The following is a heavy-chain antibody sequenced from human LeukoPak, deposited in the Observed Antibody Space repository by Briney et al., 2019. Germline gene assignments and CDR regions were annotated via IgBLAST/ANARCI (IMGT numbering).Heavy chain of an antibody. CDR3: AMSRSWYYFDY. CDR1: GYTFTELS. V-gene: IGHV1-24*01. CDR2: FDPEDGET. D-gene: IGHD3-10*01. Sequence: ASVKVSCKVFGYTFTELSMHWMRQAPGKGLEWMGSFDPEDGETTYAQKVQGRVTMTEDTSTDTGYLELTNLRSEDTATYYCAMSRSWYYFDYWGQGTLVTVSS. J-gene: IGHJ4*02.